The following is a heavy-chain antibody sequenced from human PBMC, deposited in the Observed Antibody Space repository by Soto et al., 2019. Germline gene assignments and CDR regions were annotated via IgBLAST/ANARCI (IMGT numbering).Heavy chain of an antibody. D-gene: IGHD4-17*01. Sequence: ETLSLTCTVSGGSISSYYWSWIRQPPGKGLEWIGYIYYSGSTNYNPSLKSRVTISVDTSKNQFSLKLSSVTAADTAVYYCARALDDYGNNWFDPWGQGTLVTVSS. CDR1: GGSISSYY. V-gene: IGHV4-59*01. CDR2: IYYSGST. CDR3: ARALDDYGNNWFDP. J-gene: IGHJ5*02.